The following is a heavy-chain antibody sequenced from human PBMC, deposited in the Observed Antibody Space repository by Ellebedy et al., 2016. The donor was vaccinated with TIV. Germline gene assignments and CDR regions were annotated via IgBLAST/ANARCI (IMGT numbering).Heavy chain of an antibody. D-gene: IGHD3-10*01. Sequence: SETLSLTCAVSGASISSNTWWSWVRQSPGKGLEWIGEIYHSGDTNYNPSLKSRVTISVDTSKNHFSLKLTSVTAADTAVYYCARWFGELLYVRWFDPWGQGTLVTVSS. V-gene: IGHV4-4*02. CDR3: ARWFGELLYVRWFDP. J-gene: IGHJ5*02. CDR2: IYHSGDT. CDR1: GASISSNTW.